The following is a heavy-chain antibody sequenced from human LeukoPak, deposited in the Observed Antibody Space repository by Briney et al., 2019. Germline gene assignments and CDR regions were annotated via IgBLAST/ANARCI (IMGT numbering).Heavy chain of an antibody. Sequence: SETLSLTCTVSGYSISSGYYWGWIRQPPGKGLEWIGSIYHSGSTYYNPSLKSRVTISVDTSKNQFSLKLSSVTAADTAVYYCARGRAVRGVILPSVYFDYWGQGTLVTVSS. CDR3: ARGRAVRGVILPSVYFDY. V-gene: IGHV4-38-2*02. CDR1: GYSISSGYY. D-gene: IGHD3-10*01. CDR2: IYHSGST. J-gene: IGHJ4*02.